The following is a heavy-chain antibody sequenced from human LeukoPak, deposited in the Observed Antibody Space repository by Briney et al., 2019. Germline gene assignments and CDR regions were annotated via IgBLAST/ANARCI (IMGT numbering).Heavy chain of an antibody. Sequence: AASVTVSCKASGYTFTSYYMHWVRQAPGQGLEWMGIINPSGGSTSYAQKFQGRVTMNRDTSTSTVYMELSSLRSEDTAVYYCAREAVWWLSFASRLDYWGQGTLVTVSS. CDR2: INPSGGST. CDR1: GYTFTSYY. V-gene: IGHV1-46*01. CDR3: AREAVWWLSFASRLDY. D-gene: IGHD5-12*01. J-gene: IGHJ4*02.